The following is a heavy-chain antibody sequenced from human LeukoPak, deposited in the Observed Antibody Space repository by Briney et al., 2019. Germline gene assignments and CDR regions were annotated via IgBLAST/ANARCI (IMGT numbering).Heavy chain of an antibody. CDR3: ARVGESAVEPPLAGGVFDI. V-gene: IGHV4-30-4*08. CDR1: GGSISSGHYY. D-gene: IGHD3-10*01. J-gene: IGHJ3*02. CDR2: IYYSGST. Sequence: SETLTLTCTVSGGSISSGHYYWRWIRQPPGKGLEWIEYIYYSGSTDYNPSLKRRVTIPVDTSKNQFSLKQSSVTAADTAVYYCARVGESAVEPPLAGGVFDIWGQGTMVTVSS.